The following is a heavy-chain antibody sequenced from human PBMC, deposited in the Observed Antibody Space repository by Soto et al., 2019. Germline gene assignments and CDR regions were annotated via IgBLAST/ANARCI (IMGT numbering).Heavy chain of an antibody. J-gene: IGHJ4*02. D-gene: IGHD6-19*01. Sequence: ASVKVSCKASGYTFSTYAMHWVRQAPGQRLEWMGWINAGNGNTKYSQKFQGRVTITRDTSASTAYMELSSLRSEDTAVYYCARRDSSGWTFDYWGQGTQVTVSS. V-gene: IGHV1-3*01. CDR2: INAGNGNT. CDR3: ARRDSSGWTFDY. CDR1: GYTFSTYA.